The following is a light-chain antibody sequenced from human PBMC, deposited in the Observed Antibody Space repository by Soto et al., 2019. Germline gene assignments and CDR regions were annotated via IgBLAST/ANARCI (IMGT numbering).Light chain of an antibody. CDR1: QSISSR. V-gene: IGKV1-5*01. J-gene: IGKJ4*01. Sequence: DIQMTQSPSTLSASVGDRVTITCRASQSISSRLAWYQQKPGKAPKLLIYDASNLESGVPSRFSGSGSGTEFTLTISSLQPDDISTYYCQQYNSYSLTFGGGTKVEIK. CDR3: QQYNSYSLT. CDR2: DAS.